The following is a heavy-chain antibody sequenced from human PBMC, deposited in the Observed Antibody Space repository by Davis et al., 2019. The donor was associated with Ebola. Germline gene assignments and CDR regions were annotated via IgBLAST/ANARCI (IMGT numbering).Heavy chain of an antibody. CDR1: GGSISSYY. CDR3: ARDHGMVRGVIHNWFDP. Sequence: PSETLSLTCTVSGGSISSYYWSWIRQPAGKGLEWIGRIYTSGSTNYNPSLKSRVTMSVETSKNQFSLKLSSVTAADTAVYYCARDHGMVRGVIHNWFDPWGQGTLVTVSS. V-gene: IGHV4-4*07. J-gene: IGHJ5*02. CDR2: IYTSGST. D-gene: IGHD3-10*01.